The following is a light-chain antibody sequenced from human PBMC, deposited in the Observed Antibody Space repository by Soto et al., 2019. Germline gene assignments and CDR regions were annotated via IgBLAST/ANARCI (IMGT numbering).Light chain of an antibody. CDR1: QSVSSSY. J-gene: IGKJ3*01. V-gene: IGKV3-20*01. CDR3: QQYGRSLGGFT. Sequence: ELVGTQSPGTLSLSPGERATLSCRARQSVSSSYLAWYQQKPGQAPRLLIYGASSRATGIPDRFSGSGSGTDFTLTIIRLEPEDFAVYYCQQYGRSLGGFTFGPGTKVAIK. CDR2: GAS.